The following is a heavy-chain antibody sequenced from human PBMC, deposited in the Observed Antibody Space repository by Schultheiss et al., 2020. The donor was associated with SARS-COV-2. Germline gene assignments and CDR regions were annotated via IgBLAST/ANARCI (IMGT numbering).Heavy chain of an antibody. V-gene: IGHV3-11*04. J-gene: IGHJ4*02. CDR2: ISSSGSTI. Sequence: GESLKISCAASGFTFSDYYMSWIRQAPGKGLEWVSYISSSGSTIYYADSVKGRFTISRDNSRNTMYMQMKSVRAEDTAVYYCARDLVYSRSAPDYWGQGTLVTVSS. CDR1: GFTFSDYY. CDR3: ARDLVYSRSAPDY. D-gene: IGHD2-8*01.